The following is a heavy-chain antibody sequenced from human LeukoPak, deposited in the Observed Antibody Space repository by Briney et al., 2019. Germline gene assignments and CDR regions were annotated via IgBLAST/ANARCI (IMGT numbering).Heavy chain of an antibody. Sequence: PGGPLRLSCAASGFTFDDYAMHWVRQAPRKGLEWVAVISGSGGSTYYADSVKGRFTISRDNSKNTLYLQMDSLRAEDTVAYYCAKASHSSSWSPFDYWGQGTLVTVSS. D-gene: IGHD6-13*01. V-gene: IGHV3-23*01. CDR3: AKASHSSSWSPFDY. CDR2: ISGSGGST. J-gene: IGHJ4*02. CDR1: GFTFDDYA.